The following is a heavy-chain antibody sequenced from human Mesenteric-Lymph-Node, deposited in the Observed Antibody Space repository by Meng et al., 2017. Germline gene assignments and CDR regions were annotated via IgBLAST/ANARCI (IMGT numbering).Heavy chain of an antibody. CDR2: ISDSGST. V-gene: IGHV4-59*01. CDR3: ATFSSSGSGSYWSFDP. Sequence: SETLSLTCTVSGGSISGYYWNWIRQSPGKGLEWIGYISDSGSTNYNPSLKSRVTISVDTSKKQFSLKLTSVTAADTAVYYCATFSSSGSGSYWSFDPWGQGTLVTVSS. D-gene: IGHD3-10*01. CDR1: GGSISGYY. J-gene: IGHJ5*02.